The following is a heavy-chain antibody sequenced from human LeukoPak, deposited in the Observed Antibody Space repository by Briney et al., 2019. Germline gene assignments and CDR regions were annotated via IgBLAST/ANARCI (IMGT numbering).Heavy chain of an antibody. D-gene: IGHD3-10*01. CDR3: ARGSGSSAFDI. J-gene: IGHJ3*02. CDR1: GGSISSGTYY. Sequence: LSLTCTVSGGSISSGTYYMSWIRRAPGKGLEWVSYLSSSSTYTNYADSVKGRFTISRDNAKNSLYLQMNRLRAEDTAVYYCARGSGSSAFDIWGQGTMVTVSS. CDR2: LSSSSTYT. V-gene: IGHV3-11*05.